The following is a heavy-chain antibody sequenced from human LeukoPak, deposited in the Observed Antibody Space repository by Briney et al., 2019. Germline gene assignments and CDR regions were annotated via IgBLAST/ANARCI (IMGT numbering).Heavy chain of an antibody. CDR1: GGSFSGYY. CDR2: INHSGGT. D-gene: IGHD2-2*02. V-gene: IGHV4-34*01. J-gene: IGHJ6*01. CDR3: TRSGLTGMREYPRADYYYYDMDV. Sequence: SETLSLTCAVYGGSFSGYYWSWIRQPPGKGLEWIGEINHSGGTDYSPSLKSRATISVDTFKNQLSLKLSSVTAADTAVYFCTRSGLTGMREYPRADYYYYDMDVWGQGTAVTVSS.